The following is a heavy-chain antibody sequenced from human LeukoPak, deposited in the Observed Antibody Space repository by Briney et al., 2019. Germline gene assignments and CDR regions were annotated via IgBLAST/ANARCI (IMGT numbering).Heavy chain of an antibody. D-gene: IGHD3-16*01. V-gene: IGHV1-69*06. CDR2: IIPTYGTV. CDR3: ARGIMITFGGVTDPLDF. CDR1: GDTFSSYA. J-gene: IGHJ4*02. Sequence: ASVKVSCKATGDTFSSYAFSWVRQTPGQGLEWMGEIIPTYGTVNYAQKLQGRLTISADISTSTAYMELSSLRSEDTAVYYCARGIMITFGGVTDPLDFWGQGTLVSVSA.